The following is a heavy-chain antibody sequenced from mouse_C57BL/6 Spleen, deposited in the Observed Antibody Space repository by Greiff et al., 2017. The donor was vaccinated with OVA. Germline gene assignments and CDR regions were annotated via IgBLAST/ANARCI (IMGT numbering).Heavy chain of an antibody. Sequence: LVESGAELARPGASVKMSCKASGYTFTSYTMHWVKQRPGQGLEWIGYINPSSGYTKYNQKFKDKATLTADKSSSTAYMQLSSLTSEDSAVYYCATYSNYDYAMDYWGQGTSVTVSS. CDR1: GYTFTSYT. CDR2: INPSSGYT. CDR3: ATYSNYDYAMDY. V-gene: IGHV1-4*01. D-gene: IGHD2-5*01. J-gene: IGHJ4*01.